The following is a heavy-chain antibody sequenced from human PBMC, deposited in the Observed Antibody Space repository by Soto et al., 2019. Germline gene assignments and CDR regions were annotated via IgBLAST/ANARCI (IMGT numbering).Heavy chain of an antibody. CDR2: IYYSGST. V-gene: IGHV4-31*03. J-gene: IGHJ6*03. CDR3: ARVAYYVSGSYYGIRDYYYMDV. Sequence: QVQLQESGPGLVKPSQTLSLTCTVSGGSISSGGYYWSWIRQHPGKGLEWIGYIYYSGSTYYNPSLKSRVTISVDTSKNQFSLKLSSVTAADTAVYYCARVAYYVSGSYYGIRDYYYMDVWGKGTTVTVSS. D-gene: IGHD3-10*01. CDR1: GGSISSGGYY.